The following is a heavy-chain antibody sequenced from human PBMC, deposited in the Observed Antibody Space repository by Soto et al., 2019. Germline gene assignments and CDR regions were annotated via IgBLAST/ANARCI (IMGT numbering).Heavy chain of an antibody. CDR2: IYHSGST. D-gene: IGHD1-26*01. V-gene: IGHV4-30-2*01. Sequence: QLQLQESGSGLVKPSQTLSLTCAVSGGSISSGGYSWSWIRQPPGKGLEWIGYIYHSGSTYYNPSLKRRVTISVDRSKNKFSLKPSSVTAADTAVYYWASTRGSPVPLDYWGQGALVTVSS. CDR3: ASTRGSPVPLDY. J-gene: IGHJ4*02. CDR1: GGSISSGGYS.